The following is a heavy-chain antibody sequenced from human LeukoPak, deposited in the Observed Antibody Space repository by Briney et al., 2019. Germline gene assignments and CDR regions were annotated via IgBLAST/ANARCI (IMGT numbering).Heavy chain of an antibody. Sequence: PSETLSLTCTVSGGSISSSSYYWGWIRQPPGKGLGWIGSIYYSGSTYYNPSLKSRVTISVDTSKNQFSLKLSSVTAADTAVYYCASLYYDYVWGSYRYTPPSNWFDPWGQGTLVTVSS. V-gene: IGHV4-39*01. D-gene: IGHD3-16*02. CDR3: ASLYYDYVWGSYRYTPPSNWFDP. J-gene: IGHJ5*02. CDR1: GGSISSSSYY. CDR2: IYYSGST.